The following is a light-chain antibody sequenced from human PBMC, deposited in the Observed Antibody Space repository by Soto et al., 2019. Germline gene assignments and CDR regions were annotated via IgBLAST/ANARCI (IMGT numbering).Light chain of an antibody. Sequence: PGEGATLSCRASQSVSSHLAWYQQKPGQAPRLLIYDASKRATGIPARFSGNGFGTYFTLTISSLEPEDFAVCYCQQRSSVITFGKGTRLEIK. CDR2: DAS. V-gene: IGKV3-11*01. J-gene: IGKJ5*01. CDR3: QQRSSVIT. CDR1: QSVSSH.